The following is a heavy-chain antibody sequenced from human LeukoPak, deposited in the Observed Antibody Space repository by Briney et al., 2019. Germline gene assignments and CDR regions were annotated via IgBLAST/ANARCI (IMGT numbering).Heavy chain of an antibody. CDR1: GGSFNRSSYN. J-gene: IGHJ4*02. CDR2: MHPSEST. CDR3: ARQPPDSRTLDL. V-gene: IGHV4-39*01. Sequence: SETLSLTCTVSGGSFNRSSYNWAWIRQPPRKGMEWIGSMHPSESTYYNPSLRSRVTISVDTSKHQFSLSLTSVTAADRAVYYCARQPPDSRTLDLWGQRAMVSVSS. D-gene: IGHD2-2*03.